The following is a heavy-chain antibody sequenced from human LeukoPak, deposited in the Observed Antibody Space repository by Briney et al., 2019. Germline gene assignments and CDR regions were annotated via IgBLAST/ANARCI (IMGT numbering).Heavy chain of an antibody. D-gene: IGHD3-3*01. CDR3: ARVVPGIFGVVSYIDY. CDR1: GGSISSYY. J-gene: IGHJ4*02. V-gene: IGHV4-34*01. CDR2: INHSGST. Sequence: SETLSLTCTVSGGSISSYYWSWIRQPPGKGLEWIGEINHSGSTNYNPSLKSRVTISVDTSKNQFSLKLSSVTAADTAVYYCARVVPGIFGVVSYIDYWGQGTLVTVSS.